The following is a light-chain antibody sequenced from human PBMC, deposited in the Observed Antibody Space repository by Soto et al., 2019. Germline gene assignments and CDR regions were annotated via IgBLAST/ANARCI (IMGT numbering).Light chain of an antibody. V-gene: IGLV1-40*01. J-gene: IGLJ2*01. CDR3: QSYDSSLTGGI. Sequence: QSVLTQPPSVSGAPGQGVTISCTGSSSNIGAGYDVHWYQQLPGAAPKLLIFANNNRPSGVPDRFSGSKSGSSASLVITGLQAEDEGDYYCQSYDSSLTGGIFGGGTKLTVL. CDR1: SSNIGAGYD. CDR2: ANN.